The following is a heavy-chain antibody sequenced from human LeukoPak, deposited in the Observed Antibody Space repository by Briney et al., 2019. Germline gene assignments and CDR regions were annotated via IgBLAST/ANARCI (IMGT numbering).Heavy chain of an antibody. V-gene: IGHV1-2*02. D-gene: IGHD5-18*01. Sequence: ASVKVSCKASGYTFTGYYIHWGRQAPGQGLEWMGWINPNSGGTNYAQKFQGRVTMTRDTSISTAYMELSRLRSEDTAIYYCARETPLVPPAFDIWGQGTVVTVSS. CDR2: INPNSGGT. CDR3: ARETPLVPPAFDI. J-gene: IGHJ3*02. CDR1: GYTFTGYY.